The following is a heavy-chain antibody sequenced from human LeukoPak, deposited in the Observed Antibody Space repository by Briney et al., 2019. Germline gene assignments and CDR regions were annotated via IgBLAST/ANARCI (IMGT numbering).Heavy chain of an antibody. Sequence: PGGSLRLSCAASGFTFSSYAMHWVRQAPGKGLGWVAVISYDGSNKYYADSVKGRFTISRDNSKNTLYLQMNSLRAEDTAVYYCARDLGGDYGGNSGYYGMDVWGQGTTVTVSS. D-gene: IGHD4-23*01. CDR3: ARDLGGDYGGNSGYYGMDV. CDR2: ISYDGSNK. J-gene: IGHJ6*02. CDR1: GFTFSSYA. V-gene: IGHV3-30*04.